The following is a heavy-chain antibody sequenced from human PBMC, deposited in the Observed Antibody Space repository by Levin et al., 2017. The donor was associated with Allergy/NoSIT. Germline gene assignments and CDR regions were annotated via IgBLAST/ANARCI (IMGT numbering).Heavy chain of an antibody. D-gene: IGHD3-9*01. CDR2: IYYSGST. Sequence: PSETLSLTCTVSGGSISSYYWSWIRQPPGKGLEWIGYIYYSGSTNYNPSLKSRVTISVDTSKNQFSLKLSSVTAADTAVYYCARGARYLGYDILTGYYIFDYWGQGTLVTVSS. V-gene: IGHV4-59*08. CDR1: GGSISSYY. J-gene: IGHJ4*02. CDR3: ARGARYLGYDILTGYYIFDY.